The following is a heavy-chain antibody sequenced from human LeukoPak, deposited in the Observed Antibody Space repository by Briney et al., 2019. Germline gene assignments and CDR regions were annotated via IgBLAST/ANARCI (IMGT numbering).Heavy chain of an antibody. D-gene: IGHD1-26*01. CDR2: FDPEDGET. CDR1: GYTLTELS. V-gene: IGHV1-24*01. CDR3: ATRTFSVGATTDY. Sequence: ASVKVSCKVSGYTLTELSMHWVRQAPGKGLEWMGGFDPEDGETIYAQKFQGRVTMTEDTSTDTAYMELSSLRSEDTAVYYWATRTFSVGATTDYWGQGTLVTVSS. J-gene: IGHJ4*02.